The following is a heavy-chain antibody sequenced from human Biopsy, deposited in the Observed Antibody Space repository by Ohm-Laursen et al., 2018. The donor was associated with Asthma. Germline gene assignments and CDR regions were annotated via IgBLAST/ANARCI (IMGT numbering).Heavy chain of an antibody. Sequence: SLRLSCAASGFTFSSYSMNWVRQAPGKGLEWVSYISSSGSTTYPAESVKGRFTISRDNAQKSLFLQMGSLRAEDTAIYYCARVFESSEWGPFYHFGLDVWGQGTTVAVSS. CDR3: ARVFESSEWGPFYHFGLDV. V-gene: IGHV3-48*04. CDR2: ISSSGSTT. CDR1: GFTFSSYS. J-gene: IGHJ6*02. D-gene: IGHD6-25*01.